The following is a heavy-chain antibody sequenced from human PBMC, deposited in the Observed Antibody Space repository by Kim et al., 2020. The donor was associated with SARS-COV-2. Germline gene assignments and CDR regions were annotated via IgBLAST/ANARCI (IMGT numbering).Heavy chain of an antibody. D-gene: IGHD6-6*01. J-gene: IGHJ5*02. V-gene: IGHV4-61*07. CDR3: ASQQDSSSSSWFDP. Sequence: PSPKSRVTISVDTSKNQLSLKLSSVTAADTAVYYCASQQDSSSSSWFDPWGQGTLVTVSS.